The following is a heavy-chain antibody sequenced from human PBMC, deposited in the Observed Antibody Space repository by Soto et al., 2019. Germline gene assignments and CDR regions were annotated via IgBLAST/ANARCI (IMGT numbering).Heavy chain of an antibody. D-gene: IGHD6-19*01. CDR1: GFTFSNAW. CDR2: IKSKTDGGTT. J-gene: IGHJ5*02. CDR3: TTDVAGYSSGWSATDWCDP. Sequence: EVQLVESGGGLVKPGGSLRLSCAASGFTFSNAWMSWVRQAPGKGLEWVGRIKSKTDGGTTDYAAPVKGRFTISRDDSKNTRYLQMNSLKTEDTAVYYCTTDVAGYSSGWSATDWCDPWGQGALVTVSS. V-gene: IGHV3-15*01.